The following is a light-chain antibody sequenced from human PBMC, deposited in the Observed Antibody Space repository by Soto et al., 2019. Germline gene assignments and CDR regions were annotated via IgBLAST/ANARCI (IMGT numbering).Light chain of an antibody. J-gene: IGKJ2*01. V-gene: IGKV3-15*01. CDR1: QTVGSN. CDR2: GAS. Sequence: EIVMTQSPATLSVSPGERVTLSCRASQTVGSNLAWYQQKPGQVPRLLIHGASTRATGIPVRFSGRGSGTEFTLSISGLQSEDFAVYYCQQYSNWPPYNFGQGTKLEIK. CDR3: QQYSNWPPYN.